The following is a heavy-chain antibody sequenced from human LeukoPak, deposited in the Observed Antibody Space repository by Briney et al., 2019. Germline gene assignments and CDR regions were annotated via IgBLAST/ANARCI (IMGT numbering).Heavy chain of an antibody. CDR1: GGSISSSSYY. J-gene: IGHJ3*02. CDR3: ARLDIVATMSAFDI. D-gene: IGHD5-12*01. CDR2: INYSGST. Sequence: SETLSLTCTVSGGSISSSSYYWGWIRQPPGKGLEWIGSINYSGSTYYNPSLKSRVTISVDTSKNQFSLKLSSVTAADTAVYYCARLDIVATMSAFDIWGQGTMVTVSS. V-gene: IGHV4-39*01.